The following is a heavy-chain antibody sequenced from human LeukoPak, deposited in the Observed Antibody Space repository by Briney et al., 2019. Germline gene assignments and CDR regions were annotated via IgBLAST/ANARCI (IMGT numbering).Heavy chain of an antibody. J-gene: IGHJ4*02. CDR2: ISYDGSNK. D-gene: IGHD6-13*01. V-gene: IGHV3-30*18. CDR3: AKDQSRIAAAGTPDY. Sequence: GGSLRLSYAASGFTFSSYGMHWVRQAPGKGLEWVAVISYDGSNKYYADSVKGRFTISRDNSKNTLYLQMNSLRAEDTAVYYCAKDQSRIAAAGTPDYWGQGTLVTVSS. CDR1: GFTFSSYG.